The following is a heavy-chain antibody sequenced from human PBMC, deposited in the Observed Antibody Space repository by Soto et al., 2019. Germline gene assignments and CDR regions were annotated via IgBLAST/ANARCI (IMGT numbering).Heavy chain of an antibody. CDR3: ARSRLRYFDWLLYFDY. CDR1: GGSSSGYY. D-gene: IGHD3-9*01. V-gene: IGHV4-34*01. J-gene: IGHJ4*02. Sequence: QVQLQQWGAGRLNPSDTLTLTCALYGGSSSGYYWGWIRQPPGKGLKWMGEINLRGSTNNNTSIKSRVTISVDMSKNQFSLKLSSVTAADTAVYYCARSRLRYFDWLLYFDYWGQGTLVTVSS. CDR2: INLRGST.